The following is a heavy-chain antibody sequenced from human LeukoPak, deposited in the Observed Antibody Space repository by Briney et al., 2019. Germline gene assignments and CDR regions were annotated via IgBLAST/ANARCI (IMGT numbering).Heavy chain of an antibody. V-gene: IGHV4-34*01. CDR3: ALHYYDSSIYRFDY. CDR2: INHSGST. CDR1: GGSFSGYY. D-gene: IGHD3-22*01. J-gene: IGHJ4*02. Sequence: PSETLSLTCAVYGGSFSGYYWSWIRQPPGKGLEWIGEINHSGSTNYNPSLKSRVTISVDTSKNQFSLKLSSVTAADTAVYYCALHYYDSSIYRFDYWGQGTLVTVSS.